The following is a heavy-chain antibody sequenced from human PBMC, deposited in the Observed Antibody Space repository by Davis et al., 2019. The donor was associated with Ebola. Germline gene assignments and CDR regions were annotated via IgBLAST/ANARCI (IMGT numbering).Heavy chain of an antibody. J-gene: IGHJ4*02. CDR3: ARKGIAVAGGFDY. V-gene: IGHV4-39*01. Sequence: PAGSLRLSCTVSGGSITSSSYYCGWIRQPPGKGLEWIGSIYYSGSTYYNPSLKSRVTISVDTSKNQFSLKLSSVTAADTAVYYCARKGIAVAGGFDYWGQGTLVTVAS. CDR2: IYYSGST. D-gene: IGHD6-19*01. CDR1: GGSITSSSYY.